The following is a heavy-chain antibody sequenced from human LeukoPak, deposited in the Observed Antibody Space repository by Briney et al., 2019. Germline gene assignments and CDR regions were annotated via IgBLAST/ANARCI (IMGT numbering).Heavy chain of an antibody. CDR1: GFTFGDYA. CDR3: TRVDSGSLSFDY. D-gene: IGHD1-26*01. Sequence: GGSLRLSCTASGFTFGDYAMSWVRKAPGKGLEWVGFIRSKAYGGTTEYAASVKGRFTISRDDSKSIAYLQMNSLKTEDTAVYYCTRVDSGSLSFDYWGQGTLVTVSS. CDR2: IRSKAYGGTT. J-gene: IGHJ4*02. V-gene: IGHV3-49*04.